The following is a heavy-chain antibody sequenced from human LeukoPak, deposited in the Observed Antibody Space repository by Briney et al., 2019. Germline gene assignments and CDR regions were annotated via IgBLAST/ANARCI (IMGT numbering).Heavy chain of an antibody. CDR3: AKDGGLWVSAHWGDS. CDR2: ISGSGGST. J-gene: IGHJ4*02. Sequence: GGSLRLSCAASGFTFSSYAMSWVRQAPGKGLEWVSAISGSGGSTYYADSVKGRFTISRDNSKNTLFLQMNSLRAEDTAVYYCAKDGGLWVSAHWGDSWGRGTLVTVSS. V-gene: IGHV3-23*01. D-gene: IGHD7-27*01. CDR1: GFTFSSYA.